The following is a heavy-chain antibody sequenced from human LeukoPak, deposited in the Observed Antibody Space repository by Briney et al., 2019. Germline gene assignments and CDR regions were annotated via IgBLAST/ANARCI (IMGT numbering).Heavy chain of an antibody. Sequence: GESLNITCKVSGYTFADYWIGWVRQTPEKGLEWVGIIYAGDSDTRYSPSFQGQVTISTDKSISTAYLQWSSLKASDTAMYYCARLVTGEPFDYWGQGTLVTVSS. CDR3: ARLVTGEPFDY. D-gene: IGHD7-27*01. CDR1: GYTFADYW. V-gene: IGHV5-51*01. J-gene: IGHJ4*02. CDR2: IYAGDSDT.